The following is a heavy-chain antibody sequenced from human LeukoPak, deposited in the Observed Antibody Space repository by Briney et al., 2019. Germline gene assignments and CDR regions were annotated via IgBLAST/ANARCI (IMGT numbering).Heavy chain of an antibody. Sequence: GESLKISCKGSGYSFTSYWIGWVRQMPGKGLEWMGTIYPGDSDTRYSPSFQGQVTISADKSISTAYLQRSSLKASDTAMYYCARHYFGARTKGWFDPWGQGTLVTVSS. D-gene: IGHD3-10*01. CDR2: IYPGDSDT. V-gene: IGHV5-51*01. CDR1: GYSFTSYW. CDR3: ARHYFGARTKGWFDP. J-gene: IGHJ5*02.